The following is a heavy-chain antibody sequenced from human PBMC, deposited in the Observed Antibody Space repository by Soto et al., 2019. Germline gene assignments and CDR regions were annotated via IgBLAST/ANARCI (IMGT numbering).Heavy chain of an antibody. J-gene: IGHJ6*02. CDR1: GGSFSDYY. CDR2: INHSGIT. D-gene: IGHD3-3*01. CDR3: ARGRLEWLLLGYGVDV. V-gene: IGHV4-34*01. Sequence: ETLSLTCAVYGGSFSDYYGTWIRQSPGKGLEWIGEINHSGITYYNPSLKSRVSISVDTSKNQFSLELRSVTAADTAMYYCARGRLEWLLLGYGVDVWGQGTPVTVSS.